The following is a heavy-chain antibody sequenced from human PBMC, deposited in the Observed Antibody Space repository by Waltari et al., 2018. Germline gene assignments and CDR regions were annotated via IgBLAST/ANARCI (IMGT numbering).Heavy chain of an antibody. D-gene: IGHD2-2*01. Sequence: EVQLVESGGGLVKPGGSLRLSCAASGFTFSNAWMSWVRQAPGKGLEWVGRIKSKTDGGTTDYAAPVKGRFTISRDESKNTLYLQMNSLKTEDTAVYYCTTVVVVPAAQSPLGGWGQGTLVTVSS. CDR2: IKSKTDGGTT. J-gene: IGHJ4*02. CDR3: TTVVVVPAAQSPLGG. CDR1: GFTFSNAW. V-gene: IGHV3-15*01.